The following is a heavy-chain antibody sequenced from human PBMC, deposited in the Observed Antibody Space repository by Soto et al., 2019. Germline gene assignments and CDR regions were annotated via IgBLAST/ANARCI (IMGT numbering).Heavy chain of an antibody. CDR2: ISGSGGST. V-gene: IGHV3-23*01. CDR1: GFTFSSHA. D-gene: IGHD2-15*01. Sequence: GGSLRLSCAASGFTFSSHAMIWVRQAPGKGLEWVSAISGSGGSTYYADSVKGRFTISRDNSKNTLYLQMNSLRAEDTAVYYCAKDHRVLSGPYYFDYWGQGTLVTVSS. CDR3: AKDHRVLSGPYYFDY. J-gene: IGHJ4*02.